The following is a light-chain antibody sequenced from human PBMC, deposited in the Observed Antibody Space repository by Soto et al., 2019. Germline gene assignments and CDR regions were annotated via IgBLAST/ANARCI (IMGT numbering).Light chain of an antibody. CDR3: AAWDESLNGYV. CDR1: SSNIGSNT. CDR2: SNN. V-gene: IGLV1-44*01. J-gene: IGLJ1*01. Sequence: QSALTQPPSASGTPGQRVTISCSGSSSNIGSNTVNWYQQLPGTAPKLLIYSNNQRPSGVPDRFSGSKSGTSASLAISGLQSQDDPDSYCAAWDESLNGYVFGTGTKVTVL.